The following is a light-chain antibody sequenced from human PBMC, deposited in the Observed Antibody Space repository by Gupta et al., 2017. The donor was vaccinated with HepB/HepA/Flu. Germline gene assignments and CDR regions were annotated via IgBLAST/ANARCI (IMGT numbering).Light chain of an antibody. Sequence: QSALIQPASVSGSPGQSITISCTGTTSDVGGYNHVCWYQQYSGKAPKLLMYEDYYRPSGIPKRFSGSKSGTTASLAINGLQSEDEANYYCTSYKNTRAGEVFGGGTKLTVL. CDR1: TSDVGGYNH. V-gene: IGLV2-14*01. CDR3: TSYKNTRAGEV. J-gene: IGLJ2*01. CDR2: EDY.